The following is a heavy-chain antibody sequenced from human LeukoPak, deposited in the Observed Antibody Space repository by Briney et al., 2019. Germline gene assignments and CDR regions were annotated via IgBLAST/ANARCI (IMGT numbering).Heavy chain of an antibody. CDR2: IYHSGST. Sequence: NAAETLSLTCTVSGYSISSGYYWGWIRQPPGKGLEWIGSIYHSGSTYYNPSLKSRVTISVDTSKNQFSLKLSSVTAADTAVYYCACVPYYYDSRGYADAFDIWGQGTMVTVSS. D-gene: IGHD3-22*01. V-gene: IGHV4-38-2*02. J-gene: IGHJ3*02. CDR3: ACVPYYYDSRGYADAFDI. CDR1: GYSISSGYY.